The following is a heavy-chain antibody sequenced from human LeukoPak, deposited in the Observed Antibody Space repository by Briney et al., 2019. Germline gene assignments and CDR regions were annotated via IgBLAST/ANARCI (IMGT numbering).Heavy chain of an antibody. CDR3: ARIGSTYADHYYHYMDV. CDR2: IWFDGSNK. Sequence: GGSLRLSCAASGFSFRTYGMHWVRQAPGKGLEWLAVIWFDGSNKYYADSVKGRFTISRDNSKNTLYLQMNSLRAEDTAVYYCARIGSTYADHYYHYMDVWGRGTTVTVSS. J-gene: IGHJ6*03. D-gene: IGHD2-8*01. V-gene: IGHV3-33*01. CDR1: GFSFRTYG.